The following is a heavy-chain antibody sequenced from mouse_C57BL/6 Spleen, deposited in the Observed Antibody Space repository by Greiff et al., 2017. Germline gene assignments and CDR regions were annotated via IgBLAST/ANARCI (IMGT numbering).Heavy chain of an antibody. V-gene: IGHV14-2*01. CDR1: GFNIKDYY. J-gene: IGHJ2*01. CDR3: ASPDDYDDGAYYFDY. D-gene: IGHD2-4*01. Sequence: VQLKQSGAELVKPGASVKLSCTASGFNIKDYYMHWVKQRTEQGLEWIGRIDPEDGETKYAPKFQGKATITADTSSNTAYLQLSSLTSEDTAVYSCASPDDYDDGAYYFDYWGQGTTLTVSS. CDR2: IDPEDGET.